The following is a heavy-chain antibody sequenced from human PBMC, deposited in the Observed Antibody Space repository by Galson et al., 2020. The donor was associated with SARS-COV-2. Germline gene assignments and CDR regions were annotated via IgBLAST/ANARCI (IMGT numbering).Heavy chain of an antibody. V-gene: IGHV4-4*07. CDR2: IYTTGST. D-gene: IGHD2-2*01. J-gene: IGHJ6*02. Sequence: SETLSLTCTVSGGSISSYYRSWIRQPAGKGLEWIGRIYTTGSTNYNPSLKSRVTMSVDTSKNQFSLKLSSVTAADTAVYYYARDGGGGCSSTSCYADQDSYGMDVWGQGTTVTVSS. CDR1: GGSISSYY. CDR3: ARDGGGGCSSTSCYADQDSYGMDV.